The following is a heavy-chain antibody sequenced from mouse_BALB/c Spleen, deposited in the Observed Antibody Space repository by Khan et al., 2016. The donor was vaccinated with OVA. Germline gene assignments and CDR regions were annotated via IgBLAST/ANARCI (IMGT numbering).Heavy chain of an antibody. CDR3: ARICGGDFDY. CDR1: GYSITSDYA. CDR2: ISYSGNT. Sequence: EVKLEESGPGLVKPSQSLSLTCTVTGYSITSDYAWNWIRQFPGNKLEWMGFISYSGNTNYNPSLKSRISITRDTSKNQFFLQLTSVTTEDTATYYCARICGGDFDYWGQGTTLTVSS. V-gene: IGHV3-2*02. J-gene: IGHJ2*01.